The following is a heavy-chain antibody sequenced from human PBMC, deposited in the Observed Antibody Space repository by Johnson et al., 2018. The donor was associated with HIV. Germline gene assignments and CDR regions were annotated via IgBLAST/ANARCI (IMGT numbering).Heavy chain of an antibody. V-gene: IGHV3-33*06. CDR3: AKGGFITGTKDAFDI. CDR1: GFTFSSYG. J-gene: IGHJ3*02. D-gene: IGHD1-7*01. CDR2: IWYDGSNK. Sequence: QVQLVESGGGVVQPGRSLRLSCAASGFTFSSYGMHWVRQAPVKGLEWVAVIWYDGSNKYYADSVRGRFTISRDNSKNTLYLQMNSLRAEDTAVYYCAKGGFITGTKDAFDIWGQGTMVTVSS.